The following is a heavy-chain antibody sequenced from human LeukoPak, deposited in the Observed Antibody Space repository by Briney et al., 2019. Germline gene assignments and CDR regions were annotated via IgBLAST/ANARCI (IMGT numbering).Heavy chain of an antibody. Sequence: SETLSLTCTVSGGSISSSAYYWGWIRHPPGKGLEWIGSVFYTGSTYYSPSLKSRLTVSVDTCRNQFSLKLFSVTAADAAVYYCARHLRTASMAPFDYWGQGTLVTVSS. V-gene: IGHV4-39*01. D-gene: IGHD2-21*02. CDR3: ARHLRTASMAPFDY. CDR2: VFYTGST. J-gene: IGHJ4*02. CDR1: GGSISSSAYY.